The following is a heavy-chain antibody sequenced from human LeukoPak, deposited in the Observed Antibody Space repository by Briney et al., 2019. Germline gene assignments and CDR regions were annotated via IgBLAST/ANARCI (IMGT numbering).Heavy chain of an antibody. J-gene: IGHJ4*02. CDR1: GGSISSYY. D-gene: IGHD2-2*01. Sequence: PSETLSLTCTVSGGSISSYYWSWIRQPPGKGLEWIGYIYYSGSTNYNPSLKSRVTISVDTSKNQFSLKLSSVTAADTAVYYCARVPQGCTSSSFYWDTRLCYFDYWGQGTLVTVSS. CDR3: ARVPQGCTSSSFYWDTRLCYFDY. V-gene: IGHV4-59*01. CDR2: IYYSGST.